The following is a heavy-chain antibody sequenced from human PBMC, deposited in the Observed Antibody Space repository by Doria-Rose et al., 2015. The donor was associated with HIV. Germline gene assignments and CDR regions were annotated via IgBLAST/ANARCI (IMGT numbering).Heavy chain of an antibody. CDR1: GYIFTNYW. V-gene: IGHV5-51*01. CDR2: IYPGDSDT. Sequence: EVQLVQSRAEVKKPGESLKISCKASGYIFTNYWFGWVRQMPGKGLEWMGVIYPGDSDTRYSPSFQGQVTVSADKSISAAYLQWSSLKASDTAMYYCARLGNDDSGSTFDYWGQGTLVTVSS. CDR3: ARLGNDDSGSTFDY. D-gene: IGHD3-10*01. J-gene: IGHJ4*02.